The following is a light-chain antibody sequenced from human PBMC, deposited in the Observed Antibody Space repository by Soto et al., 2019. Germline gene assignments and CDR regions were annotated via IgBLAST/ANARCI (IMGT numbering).Light chain of an antibody. V-gene: IGKV3-11*01. Sequence: EVVLTQSPATLSVSPGEGVTLSCRASQSVSRYLAWYQQKPGQTPRLLIYDASNRAAGIPARFSGSGSGTDFTLTISSLEPEDFAVYYCQQRSNWPLTCGGGTKVDIK. CDR3: QQRSNWPLT. CDR1: QSVSRY. CDR2: DAS. J-gene: IGKJ4*01.